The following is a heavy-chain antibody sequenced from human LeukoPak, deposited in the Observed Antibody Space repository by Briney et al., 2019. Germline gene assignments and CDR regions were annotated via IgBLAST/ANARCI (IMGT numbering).Heavy chain of an antibody. CDR1: GGSISSYY. V-gene: IGHV4-4*07. Sequence: SETLSLTCTVSGGSISSYYWSWIRQPAGEGLEWIGRIYTSGSTNYNPSLKSRVTISVDTSKNHFSLKLSSVTAADTAVYYCASQYYYDSSALLWGQGTLVIVSS. CDR3: ASQYYYDSSALL. D-gene: IGHD3-22*01. CDR2: IYTSGST. J-gene: IGHJ4*02.